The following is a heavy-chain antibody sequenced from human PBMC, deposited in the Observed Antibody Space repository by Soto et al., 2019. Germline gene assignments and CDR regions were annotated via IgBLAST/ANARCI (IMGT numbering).Heavy chain of an antibody. CDR3: ARYQGVNDSGDLYSSYSMDF. CDR2: IIPIFGTA. CDR1: GGTFSSYA. V-gene: IGHV1-69*13. D-gene: IGHD4-17*01. Sequence: VKVSCKASGGTFSSYAISWVRQAPGQGLEWMGGIIPIFGTANYAQKFQGRVTITADESTSTAYMELSSLRSQVTPVYSSARYQGVNDSGDLYSSYSMDFSGQGITLXVS. J-gene: IGHJ6*02.